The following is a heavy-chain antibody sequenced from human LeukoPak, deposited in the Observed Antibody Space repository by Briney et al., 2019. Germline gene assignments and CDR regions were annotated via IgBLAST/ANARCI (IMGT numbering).Heavy chain of an antibody. CDR2: ISSSGSTI. Sequence: GGSLRLSCAASGFTFSSYTMNWVRQAPGKGLEWVSYISSSGSTIDYADSVKGRFTISRDNAKNSLYLQMNSLRAEDTAVYYCARAPNVYYDFWSSPNWFDPWGQGTLVTVSS. J-gene: IGHJ5*02. D-gene: IGHD3-3*01. CDR1: GFTFSSYT. V-gene: IGHV3-48*03. CDR3: ARAPNVYYDFWSSPNWFDP.